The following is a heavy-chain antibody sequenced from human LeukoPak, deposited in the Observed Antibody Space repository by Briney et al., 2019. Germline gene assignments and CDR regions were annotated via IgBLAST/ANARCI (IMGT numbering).Heavy chain of an antibody. CDR3: ARDHSTSGFDY. D-gene: IGHD2/OR15-2a*01. V-gene: IGHV4-34*01. Sequence: PSETLSLTCGVFGGSFSGYYWTWIRQAPGKGLEWIAEINHSGDTNYNPSLKSRVTISVDTSNSQFSLRMTSLTAADTAVYYCARDHSTSGFDYWGQGALVTVSS. CDR2: INHSGDT. CDR1: GGSFSGYY. J-gene: IGHJ4*02.